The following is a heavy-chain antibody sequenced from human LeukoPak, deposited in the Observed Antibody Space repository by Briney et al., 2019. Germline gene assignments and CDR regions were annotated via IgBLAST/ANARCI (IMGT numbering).Heavy chain of an antibody. V-gene: IGHV1-46*01. D-gene: IGHD2-8*01. CDR1: GGTFSSYT. J-gene: IGHJ4*02. CDR2: INPSGGST. Sequence: ASVKVSCKASGGTFSSYTISWVRQVPGQGLEWMGIINPSGGSTSYAQKFQGRVTMTKDTSTSTVYMELSSLRSEDTAVYFCARGLGMLDYLDFWGQGTLVTVSS. CDR3: ARGLGMLDYLDF.